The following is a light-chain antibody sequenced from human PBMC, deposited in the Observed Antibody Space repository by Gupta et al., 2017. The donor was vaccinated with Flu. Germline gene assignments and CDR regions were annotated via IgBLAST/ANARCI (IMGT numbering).Light chain of an antibody. CDR1: QSVSTY. Sequence: PATLSSSPGDRATLSCRASQSVSTYLAWYQQKPGQAPSLLIYDASNMATGIPARFSGSGSGTDFTLTISSLEPEDFAVYYCQQRSNWPVSFGPGTKVDIK. CDR2: DAS. V-gene: IGKV3-11*01. J-gene: IGKJ3*01. CDR3: QQRSNWPVS.